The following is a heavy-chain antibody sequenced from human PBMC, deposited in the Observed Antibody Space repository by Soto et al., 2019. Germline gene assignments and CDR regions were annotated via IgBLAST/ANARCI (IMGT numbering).Heavy chain of an antibody. CDR2: IWYDGSNK. Sequence: GGSLRLSCAASGFTFSSYGMHWVRQAPGKGLEWVAVIWYDGSNKYYADSVKGRFTISRDNSKNTLYLQMNSLRAEDTAVYYCAREWALIVANPEYYYYGMDVWGQGTTVTV. V-gene: IGHV3-33*01. D-gene: IGHD5-12*01. CDR3: AREWALIVANPEYYYYGMDV. J-gene: IGHJ6*02. CDR1: GFTFSSYG.